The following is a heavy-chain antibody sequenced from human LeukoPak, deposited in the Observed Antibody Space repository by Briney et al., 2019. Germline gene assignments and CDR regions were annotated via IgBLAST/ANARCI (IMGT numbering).Heavy chain of an antibody. V-gene: IGHV1-3*01. D-gene: IGHD1-26*01. CDR1: GYTFTSYA. Sequence: ASVKVSCKASGYTFTSYAMHWVRQAPGQRLEWMGWINAGNGNTKYSQKFQGRVTITRDTSASTAYTELSSLRSEDTAVYYCASAYSGSYSLDYWGQGTLVTVSS. CDR3: ASAYSGSYSLDY. CDR2: INAGNGNT. J-gene: IGHJ4*02.